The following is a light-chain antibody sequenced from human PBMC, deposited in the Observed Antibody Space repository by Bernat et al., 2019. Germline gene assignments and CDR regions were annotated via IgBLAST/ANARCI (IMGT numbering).Light chain of an antibody. J-gene: IGKJ1*01. CDR2: KAS. V-gene: IGKV1-5*03. Sequence: DIQMTQSPSTLSASVGDRVTITCRASQSISSWLAWYQQKPGKSPKLLIYKASSLESGVPSRFSGSGSGTEFNLTISSLQPDDFATYYCQQYNSYSGKFGQGTKVEIK. CDR1: QSISSW. CDR3: QQYNSYSGK.